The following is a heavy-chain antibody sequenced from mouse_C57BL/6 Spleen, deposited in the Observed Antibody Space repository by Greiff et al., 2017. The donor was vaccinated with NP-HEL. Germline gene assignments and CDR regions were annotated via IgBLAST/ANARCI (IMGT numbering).Heavy chain of an antibody. J-gene: IGHJ4*01. CDR3: ARDRNWDWYAMDY. D-gene: IGHD4-1*01. CDR2: ISDGGSYT. Sequence: DVKLVESGGGLVKPGGSLKLSCAASGFTFSSYAMSWVRQTPEKRLEWVATISDGGSYTYYPDIVKGRFTISRDKAKNNLYLQMSHLKSEDTAMYYCARDRNWDWYAMDYGGQGTSVTVSS. V-gene: IGHV5-4*01. CDR1: GFTFSSYA.